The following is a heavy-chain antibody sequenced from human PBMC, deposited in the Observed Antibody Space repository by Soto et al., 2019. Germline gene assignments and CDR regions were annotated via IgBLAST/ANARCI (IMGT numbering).Heavy chain of an antibody. CDR1: GGSISSYY. J-gene: IGHJ6*02. CDR3: ARDQAGIGGFLEGMDV. V-gene: IGHV4-59*01. CDR2: IYYSGST. Sequence: SETLSLTCTVSGGSISSYYWSWIRQPPGKGLEWIGYIYYSGSTNYNPSLKSRVTISVDTSKNQFSLKLSSVTAADTAVYYCARDQAGIGGFLEGMDVWGQGXTVTVSS. D-gene: IGHD3-3*01.